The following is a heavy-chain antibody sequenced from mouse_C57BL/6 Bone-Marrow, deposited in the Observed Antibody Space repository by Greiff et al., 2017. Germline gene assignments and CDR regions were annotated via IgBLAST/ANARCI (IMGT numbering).Heavy chain of an antibody. CDR2: IYPGSGST. CDR1: GYTFTSYW. D-gene: IGHD2-4*01. Sequence: VQLQQPGAELVKPGASVKMSCKASGYTFTSYWITWVKQRPGQGLEWIGDIYPGSGSTNYNEKFKSKATLTVDKPSSTAYMQLSSLTSEDSAVYYCAVSYDYYFDYWGQGTTLTVSS. CDR3: AVSYDYYFDY. V-gene: IGHV1-55*01. J-gene: IGHJ2*01.